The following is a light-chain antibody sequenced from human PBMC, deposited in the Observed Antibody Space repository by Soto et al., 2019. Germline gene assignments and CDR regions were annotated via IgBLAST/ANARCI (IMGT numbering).Light chain of an antibody. CDR1: HDISTF. CDR2: AAS. V-gene: IGKV1-9*01. Sequence: DIQITQAPSLLPASIGDRVTITCRASHDISTFLAWYRPTTGTAPKLLIAAASTLPSGVPSRFSGSGSGTEFTLTVSGLLTDDLAAYHCQLLYTLPFSLGQGTRLE. CDR3: QLLYTLPFS. J-gene: IGKJ2*03.